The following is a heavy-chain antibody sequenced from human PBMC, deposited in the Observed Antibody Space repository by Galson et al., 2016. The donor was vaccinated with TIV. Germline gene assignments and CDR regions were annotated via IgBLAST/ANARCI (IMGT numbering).Heavy chain of an antibody. Sequence: SLRLSCAASGFTFDSYPFHWVRQTPGKGLEWVAIISHDGNNKDFADSVQGRFTISRDSSRSTVFLQMNSLRLEDTAVYYCTRDGRGNWKYVDYFDYWGQGTLVTVSS. V-gene: IGHV3-30-3*01. J-gene: IGHJ4*02. CDR2: ISHDGNNK. D-gene: IGHD1-1*01. CDR1: GFTFDSYP. CDR3: TRDGRGNWKYVDYFDY.